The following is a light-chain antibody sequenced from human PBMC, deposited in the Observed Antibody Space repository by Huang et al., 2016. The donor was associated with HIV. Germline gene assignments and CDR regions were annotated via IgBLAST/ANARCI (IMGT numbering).Light chain of an antibody. CDR3: QQYNNWPSIT. CDR2: AAS. Sequence: EIVMTQSPATLSVSPGERVTLSCRASQSVTSLAWYQQKPGQAPRLLIYAASTRATGIPARFSGSGSGTEFTLTITSLQSEDFAVYYCQQYNNWPSITFGQGTRLEIK. CDR1: QSVTS. J-gene: IGKJ5*01. V-gene: IGKV3-15*01.